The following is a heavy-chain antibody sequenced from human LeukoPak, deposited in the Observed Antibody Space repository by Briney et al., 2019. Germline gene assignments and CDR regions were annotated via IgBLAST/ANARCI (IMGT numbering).Heavy chain of an antibody. CDR3: VRDGSSWGNFDY. V-gene: IGHV3-30*02. CDR1: GFTFSSYG. J-gene: IGHJ4*02. Sequence: GGSLRLSCAASGFTFSSYGMHWVRQAPGKGLDWVAFIHHDGSNKYYADSVRGRFTISRDNSKNTLYLQMNSLRTEDTAVYYCVRDGSSWGNFDYWGQGTLVSVSS. D-gene: IGHD7-27*01. CDR2: IHHDGSNK.